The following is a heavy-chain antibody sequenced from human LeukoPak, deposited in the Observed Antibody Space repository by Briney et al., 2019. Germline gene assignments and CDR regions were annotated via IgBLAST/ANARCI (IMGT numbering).Heavy chain of an antibody. CDR3: EVYGDPADY. D-gene: IGHD4-17*01. CDR2: INPNSGGT. J-gene: IGHJ4*02. CDR1: GYTFTDYY. V-gene: IGHV1-2*02. Sequence: ASVKVSCKAPGYTFTDYYMHWVRQAPGQGLEWMGWINPNSGGTNYAQKFQGRVTMTRDTSISTAYMELSSLRSDDTAVYYCEVYGDPADYWGQGTLVTVSS.